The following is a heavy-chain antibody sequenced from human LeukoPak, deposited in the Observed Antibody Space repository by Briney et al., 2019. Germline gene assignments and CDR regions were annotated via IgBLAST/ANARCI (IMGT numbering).Heavy chain of an antibody. Sequence: GASVKVSCKASGGTFSSYAISWVRQAPGQGLEWMGGIIPIFGTANYAQKFQGRVTITADESTSTAYMELSSLRSEDTAVCYCARGIREPTDWFDPWGQGTLVTVSS. CDR2: IIPIFGTA. D-gene: IGHD4-17*01. J-gene: IGHJ5*02. CDR3: ARGIREPTDWFDP. CDR1: GGTFSSYA. V-gene: IGHV1-69*13.